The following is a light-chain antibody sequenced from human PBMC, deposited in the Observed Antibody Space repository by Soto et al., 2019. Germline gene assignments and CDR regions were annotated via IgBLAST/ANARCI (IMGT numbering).Light chain of an antibody. J-gene: IGLJ2*01. Sequence: QSALTQPASVSGSPGQSITISCTGTSSDVGGYNYVSWYQQHPGKAPKLMIYDVSNRPSGVSNRFSGSKSGNTASLTISGLQAEDDADDYCSSYTSSSTLGVFGGGTKLTVL. CDR2: DVS. V-gene: IGLV2-14*01. CDR1: SSDVGGYNY. CDR3: SSYTSSSTLGV.